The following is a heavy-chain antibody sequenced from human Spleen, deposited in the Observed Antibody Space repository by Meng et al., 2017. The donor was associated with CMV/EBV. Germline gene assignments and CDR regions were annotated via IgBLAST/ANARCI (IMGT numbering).Heavy chain of an antibody. Sequence: ASVKVSCKVSGYTLTELSMHWVRLAPGKGLEWLGGFDREDGETIYAQKFQGRVTVTEDTSTETAYMELRSLRLDDTAVYYCTTRGGIWSGFHLYNWFDPWGQGTRVTVSS. CDR2: FDREDGET. CDR3: TTRGGIWSGFHLYNWFDP. D-gene: IGHD3-3*01. CDR1: GYTLTELS. V-gene: IGHV1-24*01. J-gene: IGHJ5*02.